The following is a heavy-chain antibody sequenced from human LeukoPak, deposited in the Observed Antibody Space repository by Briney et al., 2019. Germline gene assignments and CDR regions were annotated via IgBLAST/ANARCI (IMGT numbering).Heavy chain of an antibody. J-gene: IGHJ4*02. D-gene: IGHD4-17*01. CDR3: AREGETTVTINFDY. CDR2: IKQDGSEK. V-gene: IGHV3-7*01. Sequence: GGSLRLSCAASGFTFSSYWMSWVRQAPGRGLEWVANIKQDGSEKYYVDSVKGRFTISRDNAKNSLYLQMNSLRAEDTAVYYCAREGETTVTINFDYWGQGTLVTVSS. CDR1: GFTFSSYW.